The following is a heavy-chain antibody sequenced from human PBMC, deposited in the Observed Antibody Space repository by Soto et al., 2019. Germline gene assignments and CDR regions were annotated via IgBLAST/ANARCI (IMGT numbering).Heavy chain of an antibody. CDR3: TADNVNDYERGMADY. CDR2: IQSKSDGGTV. J-gene: IGHJ4*02. V-gene: IGHV3-15*07. D-gene: IGHD3-22*01. Sequence: EVQLVESGGGLVKPGGSLRLSCAGSGFSFSNAWMNWVRQAPGKGLEWVGRIQSKSDGGTVDYAAPVKGRFTISRDDSTNTLYLQMNSLKIEATARYYCTADNVNDYERGMADYWGQGTLVTVSS. CDR1: GFSFSNAW.